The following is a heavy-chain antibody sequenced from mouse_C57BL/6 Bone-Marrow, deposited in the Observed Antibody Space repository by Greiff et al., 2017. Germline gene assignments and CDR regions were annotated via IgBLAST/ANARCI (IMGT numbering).Heavy chain of an antibody. J-gene: IGHJ4*01. Sequence: VQLQESGPGLVAPSQSLSITCTVSGFSLTSYGVHWVRQPPGKGLEWLVVIWSDGSTTYNSALKSRLSISKDNSKSQVFLKMNSLQTDDTAMYYCARHAFSSLYAMDYWGQGTSVTVSS. D-gene: IGHD1-1*01. CDR1: GFSLTSYG. V-gene: IGHV2-6-1*01. CDR2: IWSDGST. CDR3: ARHAFSSLYAMDY.